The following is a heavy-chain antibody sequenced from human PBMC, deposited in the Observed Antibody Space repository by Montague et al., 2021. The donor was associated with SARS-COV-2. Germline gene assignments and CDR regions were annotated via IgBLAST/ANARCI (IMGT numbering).Heavy chain of an antibody. CDR1: GGSLSSYY. CDR2: ICHSRST. D-gene: IGHD2-2*01. CDR3: DRVLYRLLFVPRYYGMDV. J-gene: IGHJ6*02. Sequence: SETLSLTCAVYGGSLSSYYWSWIRQPPGEGLEWISEICHSRSTSYNPSLKSRGTISVDTSKNQFSLKLSSATAADTDVYDYDRVLYRLLFVPRYYGMDVWGQGTTVTVS. V-gene: IGHV4-34*01.